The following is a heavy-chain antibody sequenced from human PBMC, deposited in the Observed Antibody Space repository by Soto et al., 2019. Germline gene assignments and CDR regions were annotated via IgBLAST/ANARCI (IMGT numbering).Heavy chain of an antibody. CDR3: AREDIVVVPAATNQYYYYGMDV. CDR1: GGTFSSYA. J-gene: IGHJ6*02. D-gene: IGHD2-2*01. CDR2: IIPIFGTA. V-gene: IGHV1-69*13. Sequence: GASVKVSCKASGGTFSSYAIRWVRQAPGQGLELMGGIIPIFGTANYAQKFQGRVTITADESTSTAYMELSSLRSEDTAVYYCAREDIVVVPAATNQYYYYGMDVWGQGTTVTVYS.